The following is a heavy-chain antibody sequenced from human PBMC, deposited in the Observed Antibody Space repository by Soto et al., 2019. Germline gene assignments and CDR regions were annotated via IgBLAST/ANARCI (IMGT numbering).Heavy chain of an antibody. J-gene: IGHJ6*03. CDR3: ARGLILWFWELSRRGGYYCDMDV. V-gene: IGHV4-34*02. CDR1: GGSFSGYQ. CDR2: INDSGDI. Sequence: QVQLQQWGAGLLKPSETLSLTCAVYGGSFSGYQWSWIRQTPGKGLEWIGVINDSGDINYNPSLKSRVSILVDAAKKQISLKLSSVTAADTAVYYCARGLILWFWELSRRGGYYCDMDVWGKGTTVTVSS. D-gene: IGHD3-10*01.